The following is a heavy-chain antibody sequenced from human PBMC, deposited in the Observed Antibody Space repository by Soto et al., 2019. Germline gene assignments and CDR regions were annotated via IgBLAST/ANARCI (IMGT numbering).Heavy chain of an antibody. J-gene: IGHJ5*01. CDR2: IDPSAGDT. CDR3: PIGYCDSRGYDTILFDS. V-gene: IGHV1-46*01. Sequence: QVQLVQPGAEVRKPGASMKLSCEASGYSFTSYNIHWVRQAPGHGLAWMGLIDPSAGDTTYEPNFQGRLTITSNTPTSTVYMELRTLRYEDTAIYFCPIGYCDSRGYDTILFDSWGQVTLVTVTS. D-gene: IGHD3-22*01. CDR1: GYSFTSYN.